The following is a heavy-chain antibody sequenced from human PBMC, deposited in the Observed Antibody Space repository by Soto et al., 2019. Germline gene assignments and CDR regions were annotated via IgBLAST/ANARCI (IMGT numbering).Heavy chain of an antibody. CDR2: IYSGGST. CDR1: GFNVRSNY. Sequence: EVQVMESGGGLIQPGGSLRLSCAASGFNVRSNYMTWVRQAPGKGLEWVSEIYSGGSTYYADFVKGRFTISRDNSKNTLYLQMNSLRAEDTAVYYCARDVAAVTGGHYFVCWGQGTLVTVSS. J-gene: IGHJ4*02. CDR3: ARDVAAVTGGHYFVC. V-gene: IGHV3-53*01. D-gene: IGHD6-19*01.